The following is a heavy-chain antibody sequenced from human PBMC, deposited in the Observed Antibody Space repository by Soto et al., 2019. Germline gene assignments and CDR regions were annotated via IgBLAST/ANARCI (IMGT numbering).Heavy chain of an antibody. CDR1: GYTFTIYG. V-gene: IGHV1-18*04. CDR3: ARVDYYDSSGYYGY. Sequence: QVQLVQSGAEVKKPGASVKVSFKASGYTFTIYGISWVRQAPGQGLEWMGWISGYNGNTDYEQNLQDRVTLTTDASTSSVYMELRRLRSDDTAVYYCARVDYYDSSGYYGYWGQGTLITVSS. J-gene: IGHJ4*02. CDR2: ISGYNGNT. D-gene: IGHD3-22*01.